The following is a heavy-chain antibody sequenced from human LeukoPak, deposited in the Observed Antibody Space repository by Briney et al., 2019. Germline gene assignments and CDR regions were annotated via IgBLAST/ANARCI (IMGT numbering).Heavy chain of an antibody. V-gene: IGHV1-69*01. CDR1: GGTFSSYA. Sequence: SVKVSCKASGGTFSSYATSWVRQAPGQGLEWMGGIIPIFGTANYAQKFQGRVTITADESTSTAYMELSSLRSEDTAVYYCAGKEYSSSYYYYYYYMDVWGKGTTVTVSS. D-gene: IGHD6-6*01. CDR3: AGKEYSSSYYYYYYYMDV. J-gene: IGHJ6*03. CDR2: IIPIFGTA.